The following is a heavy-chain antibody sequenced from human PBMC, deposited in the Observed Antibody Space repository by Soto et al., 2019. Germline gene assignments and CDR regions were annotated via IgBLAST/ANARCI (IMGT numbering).Heavy chain of an antibody. D-gene: IGHD3-16*01. CDR2: IYYSGST. CDR1: GGSISSRSYY. CDR3: ARHIRSSVSGYYDYYYYLDV. V-gene: IGHV4-39*01. J-gene: IGHJ6*03. Sequence: SETLSLTCTVAGGSISSRSYYWSWIRQGPGKGREWFGCIYYSGSTNYNPSRKRRVTISMDTPKNQLTLKLSTVTAAGTAVYYCARHIRSSVSGYYDYYYYLDVGGKGTTVPVSS.